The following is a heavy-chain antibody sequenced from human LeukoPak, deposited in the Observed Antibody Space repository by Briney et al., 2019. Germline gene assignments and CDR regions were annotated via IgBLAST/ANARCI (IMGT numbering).Heavy chain of an antibody. CDR2: IKFDGSLA. CDR3: VTGHYDSRMYFDL. CDR1: GLTFSTYW. J-gene: IGHJ2*01. Sequence: GGSLTLSCTASGLTFSTYWVHWVRQAPGKGLVWVSQIKFDGSLASYADSVKGRVTISRDNAKNTLYLQMNTLGTEDTAVYYCVTGHYDSRMYFDLWGRRTLVTVSS. D-gene: IGHD3-16*01. V-gene: IGHV3-74*01.